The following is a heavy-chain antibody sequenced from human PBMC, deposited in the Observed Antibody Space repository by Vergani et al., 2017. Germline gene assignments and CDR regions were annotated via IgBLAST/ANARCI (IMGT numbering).Heavy chain of an antibody. J-gene: IGHJ5*02. CDR1: GYTFTSYG. Sequence: QVQLVPSGAEVKTPGASVKVSCKASGYTFTSYGISWVRQAPGQGLEWMGRIIPILGIANYAQKFQGRVTITRDTSASTDYMELGSLRSEDTAVYYCARGPTMVRGVNWFDPWGQGTLVTVSS. V-gene: IGHV1-69*04. D-gene: IGHD3-10*01. CDR3: ARGPTMVRGVNWFDP. CDR2: IIPILGIA.